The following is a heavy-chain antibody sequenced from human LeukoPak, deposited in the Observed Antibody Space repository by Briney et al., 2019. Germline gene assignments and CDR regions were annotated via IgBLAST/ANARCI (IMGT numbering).Heavy chain of an antibody. V-gene: IGHV1-2*02. CDR3: ARGGVNNYFDP. CDR2: INPHSGVT. Sequence: GASVKVSCKTSGYTFSGYYMNWVRQAPGQGLEWVGWINPHSGVTKYAQKFQGRVTVTGDTSINTAYMELRSLTSDDTAVYYCARGGVNNYFDPWGQGTLVTVSS. D-gene: IGHD3-16*01. CDR1: GYTFSGYY. J-gene: IGHJ5*02.